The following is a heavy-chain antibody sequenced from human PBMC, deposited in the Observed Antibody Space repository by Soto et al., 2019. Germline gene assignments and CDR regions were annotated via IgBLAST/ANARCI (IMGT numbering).Heavy chain of an antibody. J-gene: IGHJ4*02. Sequence: ASLKISCKGSGYSFTSYWIGWVRQMPGKGLEWMGIIYPGDSDTRYSPSFQGQVTISADKSISTAYLQWSSLKASDTAMYYCATGEYYYDSSGYFDYWGQGTLVTAPQ. CDR2: IYPGDSDT. D-gene: IGHD3-22*01. CDR1: GYSFTSYW. CDR3: ATGEYYYDSSGYFDY. V-gene: IGHV5-51*01.